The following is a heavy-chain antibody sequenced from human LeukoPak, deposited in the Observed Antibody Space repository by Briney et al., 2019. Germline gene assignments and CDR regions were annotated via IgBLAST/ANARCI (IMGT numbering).Heavy chain of an antibody. J-gene: IGHJ4*02. Sequence: ASVKVSCKASGYTFTGYYMHWVRQAPGQGLEWMGWINPNSGGTNYAQKFQGRVTMTRDTSISTAYMELSRLRSDDTAVYYCASLYDSSGYPFDYRGQGTLVTVSS. CDR3: ASLYDSSGYPFDY. CDR2: INPNSGGT. V-gene: IGHV1-2*02. D-gene: IGHD3-22*01. CDR1: GYTFTGYY.